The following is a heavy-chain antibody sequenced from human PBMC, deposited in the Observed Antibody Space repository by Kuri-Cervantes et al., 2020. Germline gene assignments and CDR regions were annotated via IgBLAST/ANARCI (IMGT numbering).Heavy chain of an antibody. Sequence: GESLKISCVASGFTFSNYWMSWVRQAPGKGLEWVANIKQDGSERYYVDSVKGRFTISRDNAKNSLYLQMDSLRAEDTAVYYCAREGYGGIPDAFDIWGQGTMVTVSS. D-gene: IGHD4-23*01. J-gene: IGHJ3*02. CDR3: AREGYGGIPDAFDI. CDR2: IKQDGSER. V-gene: IGHV3-7*03. CDR1: GFTFSNYW.